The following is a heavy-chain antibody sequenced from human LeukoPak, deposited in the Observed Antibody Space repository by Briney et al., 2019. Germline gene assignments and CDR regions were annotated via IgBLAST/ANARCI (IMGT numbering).Heavy chain of an antibody. CDR2: IIPIFGTA. CDR3: ASSPNPSYYYYMDI. J-gene: IGHJ6*03. CDR1: GGTFSSYA. V-gene: IGHV1-69*05. D-gene: IGHD1-14*01. Sequence: GASVKVSCKASGGTFSSYAISWVRQAPGQGLEWMGGIIPIFGTANYAQKFQGRVTITTDESTSTAYMELSSLRSEDTAVYYCASSPNPSYYYYMDIWGKGTTVTVSS.